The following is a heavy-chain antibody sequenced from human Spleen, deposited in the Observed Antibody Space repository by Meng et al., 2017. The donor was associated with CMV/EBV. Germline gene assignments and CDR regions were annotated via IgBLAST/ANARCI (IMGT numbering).Heavy chain of an antibody. J-gene: IGHJ2*01. CDR2: INTNSGGT. V-gene: IGHV1-2*02. CDR3: EVVIAQSGYFDL. CDR1: GYNFTGQY. D-gene: IGHD2-21*01. Sequence: GESLKISCRASGYNFTGQYMHWVRQAPGQGLGWMGWINTNSGGTNYAQKFQGRVTMTRDTSISTAYMELSRLRSDDTAVYYCEVVIAQSGYFDLWGRGTLVTVSS.